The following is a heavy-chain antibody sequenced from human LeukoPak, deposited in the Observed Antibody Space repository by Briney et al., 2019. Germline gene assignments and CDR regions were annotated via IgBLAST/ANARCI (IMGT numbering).Heavy chain of an antibody. Sequence: SETLSLTCTVSGDSISGNYYWNWIRQPAGKGLEWIGRIFTSGNTNYNASLESRVTISLDTSRDQFSLTLSYVTAADTAFYYCTRESATLGSTDWGQGTLVTVSS. CDR1: GDSISGNYY. CDR2: IFTSGNT. D-gene: IGHD3-10*01. CDR3: TRESATLGSTD. J-gene: IGHJ4*02. V-gene: IGHV4-61*02.